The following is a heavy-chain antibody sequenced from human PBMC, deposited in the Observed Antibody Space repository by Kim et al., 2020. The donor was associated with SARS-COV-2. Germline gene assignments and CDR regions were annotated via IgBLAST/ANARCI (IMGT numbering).Heavy chain of an antibody. J-gene: IGHJ6*02. V-gene: IGHV1-18*01. CDR2: ISAYNGNT. Sequence: ASVKVSCKASGYTFTSYGISWVRQAPGQGLEWMGWISAYNGNTNYAQKLQGRVTMTTDTSTSTAYMELRSLRSDDTAVYYCAREVGYVVVTAMYYYYGMDVWGQGTTVTVSS. CDR1: GYTFTSYG. D-gene: IGHD2-21*02. CDR3: AREVGYVVVTAMYYYYGMDV.